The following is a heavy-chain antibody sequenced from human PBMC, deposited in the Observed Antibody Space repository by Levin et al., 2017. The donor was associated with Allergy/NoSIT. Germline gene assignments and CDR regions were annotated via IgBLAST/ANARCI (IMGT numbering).Heavy chain of an antibody. CDR1: GYTFTNYD. CDR2: MNPNSGNT. J-gene: IGHJ6*02. CDR3: ATQKWERLRSFSYYGMDV. V-gene: IGHV1-8*01. Sequence: ASVKVSCKASGYTFTNYDINWVRQATGQGLEWMGWMNPNSGNTGYAQKFQGRVTLTRTSSISTAYMELSSLTSEDTAVYYCATQKWERLRSFSYYGMDVWGQGTTVTVSS. D-gene: IGHD1-26*01.